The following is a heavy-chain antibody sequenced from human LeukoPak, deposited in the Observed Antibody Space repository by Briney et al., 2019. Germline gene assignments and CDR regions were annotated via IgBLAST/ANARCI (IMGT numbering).Heavy chain of an antibody. CDR3: AREVVIFPDYYYYGMDV. D-gene: IGHD3-16*01. CDR2: IDSDGSST. V-gene: IGHV3-74*01. CDR1: GFTFSSYW. Sequence: GGSLRLSCAASGFTFSSYWMHWVRQAPGKGLVWVSRIDSDGSSTSYADSVKGRFTISRDNAKNTLYLQMNSLRADDTAVYYCAREVVIFPDYYYYGMDVWGQGTTVTVSS. J-gene: IGHJ6*02.